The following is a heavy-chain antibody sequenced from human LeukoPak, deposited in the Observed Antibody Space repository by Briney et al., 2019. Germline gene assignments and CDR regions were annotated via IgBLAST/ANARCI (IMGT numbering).Heavy chain of an antibody. Sequence: GASVKVSCKASGGTFSRYDISWVRQAPGQGLEWKGGIIPIFGTANYAQKFQGRVTITADESTSTAYMELSILRSEDTAVYYCAREGGITMVPSLDYWGQGTLVTVSS. CDR2: IIPIFGTA. V-gene: IGHV1-69*13. CDR3: AREGGITMVPSLDY. D-gene: IGHD3-10*01. J-gene: IGHJ4*02. CDR1: GGTFSRYD.